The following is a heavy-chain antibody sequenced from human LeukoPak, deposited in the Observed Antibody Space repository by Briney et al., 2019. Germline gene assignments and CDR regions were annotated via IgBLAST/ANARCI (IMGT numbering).Heavy chain of an antibody. Sequence: GGSLRLSCAASGFSFSRNGMHWVRQAPGKGLEWVAVISYDGSDKYHADSVKGRFTISRDNSKNTLYLQMNSLRAEDTAVYFCASTVTSNKVQHWGQGTLVTVSS. CDR3: ASTVTSNKVQH. D-gene: IGHD4-17*01. CDR2: ISYDGSDK. CDR1: GFSFSRNG. V-gene: IGHV3-30*03. J-gene: IGHJ1*01.